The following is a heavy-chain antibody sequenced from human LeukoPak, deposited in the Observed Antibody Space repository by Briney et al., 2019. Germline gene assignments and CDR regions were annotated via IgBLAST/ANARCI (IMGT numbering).Heavy chain of an antibody. V-gene: IGHV3-23*01. CDR3: AKDFKGYSYGREYFDY. CDR1: GFTFSSYA. CDR2: ISGSGGST. D-gene: IGHD5-18*01. Sequence: GGSLRLSWAASGFTFSSYAMSWVRQAPGKGLEWVSAISGSGGSTYYADSVKGRFTISRDNSKNTLYLQMNSLRAEDTAVYYCAKDFKGYSYGREYFDYWGQGTLVTVSS. J-gene: IGHJ4*02.